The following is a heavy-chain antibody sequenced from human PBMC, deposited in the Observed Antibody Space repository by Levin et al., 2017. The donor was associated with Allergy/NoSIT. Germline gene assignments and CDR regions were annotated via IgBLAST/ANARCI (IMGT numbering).Heavy chain of an antibody. D-gene: IGHD1-26*01. CDR3: ARENGGSSGSHYGLDI. CDR1: GYTFTGYY. V-gene: IGHV1-2*02. CDR2: INPNSGGT. Sequence: ASVKVSCKASGYTFTGYYIHWVRQAPGQGLEWMGWINPNSGGTDYAQKFQGNVTMTWDTSVSTAYMDLSSLQFDDTAVYYCARENGGSSGSHYGLDIWGQGTLVIVSS. J-gene: IGHJ4*02.